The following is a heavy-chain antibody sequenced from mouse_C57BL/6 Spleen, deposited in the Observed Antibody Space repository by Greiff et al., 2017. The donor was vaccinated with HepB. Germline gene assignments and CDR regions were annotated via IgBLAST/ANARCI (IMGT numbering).Heavy chain of an antibody. CDR1: GYTFTDYY. Sequence: VQLQQSGPELVKPGASVKISCKASGYTFTDYYMNWVKQSHGKSLEWIGDINPNNGGTSYNQKFKGKATLTVDKSSSTAYMELRGLTSEDSAVYYCARDTTVVARDDFDYWGQGTTLTVSS. J-gene: IGHJ2*01. D-gene: IGHD1-1*01. CDR3: ARDTTVVARDDFDY. V-gene: IGHV1-26*01. CDR2: INPNNGGT.